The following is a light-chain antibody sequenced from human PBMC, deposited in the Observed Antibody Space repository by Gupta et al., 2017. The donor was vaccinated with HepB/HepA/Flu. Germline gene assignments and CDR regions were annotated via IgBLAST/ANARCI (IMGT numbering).Light chain of an antibody. Sequence: QSVLTQPPSVSAAPGQKVTISCSGSSSNIGNNYVSWYQQLPGTAPKLLIYDNNKRPSGIPDRFSGSKSGTSATLGITGLQTGDEADYYCGTWDSSPSVVWVFGGGTKLTVL. CDR1: SSNIGNNY. CDR3: GTWDSSPSVVWV. V-gene: IGLV1-51*01. J-gene: IGLJ3*02. CDR2: DNN.